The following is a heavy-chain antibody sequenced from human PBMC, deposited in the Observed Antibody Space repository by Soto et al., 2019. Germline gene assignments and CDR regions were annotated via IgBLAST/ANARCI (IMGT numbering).Heavy chain of an antibody. CDR2: ISSSSSTI. CDR3: ARNVLRYFDWDYYFDY. V-gene: IGHV3-48*01. CDR1: GFTFSSYS. D-gene: IGHD3-9*01. J-gene: IGHJ4*02. Sequence: HPGGSLRLSCAASGFTFSSYSMNWVRQAPGKGLEWVSYISSSSSTIYYADSVKGRFTISRDNAKNSLYLQMNSLRAEDTVVYYCARNVLRYFDWDYYFDYWGQGTLVTVSS.